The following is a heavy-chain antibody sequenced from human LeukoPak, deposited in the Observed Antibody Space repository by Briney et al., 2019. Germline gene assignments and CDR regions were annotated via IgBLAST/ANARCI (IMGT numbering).Heavy chain of an antibody. CDR2: IWYGGSNK. Sequence: GGSLRLSCAASGFTFSSYGMHWVRQAPGKGLEWVAVIWYGGSNKYYADSVKGRFTISRDNSKNTLYLQMNSLRAEDTAVYYCAIWGRLAAAGTLFDYWGQGTLVTVSS. CDR3: AIWGRLAAAGTLFDY. D-gene: IGHD6-13*01. CDR1: GFTFSSYG. V-gene: IGHV3-33*08. J-gene: IGHJ4*02.